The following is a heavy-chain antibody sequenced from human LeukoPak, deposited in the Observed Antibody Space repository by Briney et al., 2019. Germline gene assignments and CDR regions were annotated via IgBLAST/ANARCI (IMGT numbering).Heavy chain of an antibody. CDR1: GYSFTSYW. D-gene: IGHD1-7*01. CDR3: ARPSFSGTTRAFDI. CDR2: IYPGDFDT. Sequence: GESLKISCEGSGYSFTSYWIAWVRQMPGKGLEWMGIIYPGDFDTRYGPSFQGQVTISADKSISTAYLQWSSLRASDTAIYYCARPSFSGTTRAFDIWGQGTMVTVSS. V-gene: IGHV5-51*01. J-gene: IGHJ3*02.